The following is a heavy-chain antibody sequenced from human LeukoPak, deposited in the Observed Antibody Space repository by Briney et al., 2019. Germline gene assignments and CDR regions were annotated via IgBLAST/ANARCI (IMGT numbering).Heavy chain of an antibody. J-gene: IGHJ4*02. Sequence: GGSLRLSCAASGFTFSSYWMHWVRQAPGKGLVWVSRINSDGSSTSYADSVKGRFTISRDNAKNTPYLQMNSLRAEDTAVYYCARVRRGPHDDFDYWGQGTLVTVSS. CDR2: INSDGSST. D-gene: IGHD1-1*01. CDR3: ARVRRGPHDDFDY. CDR1: GFTFSSYW. V-gene: IGHV3-74*01.